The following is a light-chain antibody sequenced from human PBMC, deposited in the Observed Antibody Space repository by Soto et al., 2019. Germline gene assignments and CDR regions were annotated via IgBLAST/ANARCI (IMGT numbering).Light chain of an antibody. V-gene: IGKV1-5*03. Sequence: SASVGDRVTITCRASQSISSWLAWYQQKPGKAPKSLIYKASSLESGVPSRFSGGGSGTEFTLTISSLQPDDFATYYCQQYNSYPITFGQGTRLEIK. CDR2: KAS. CDR3: QQYNSYPIT. J-gene: IGKJ5*01. CDR1: QSISSW.